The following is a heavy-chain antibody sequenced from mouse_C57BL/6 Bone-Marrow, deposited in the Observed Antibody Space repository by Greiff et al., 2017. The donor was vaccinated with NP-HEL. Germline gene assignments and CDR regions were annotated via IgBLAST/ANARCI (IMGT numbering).Heavy chain of an antibody. D-gene: IGHD1-1*01. CDR1: GFNIKDDY. V-gene: IGHV14-4*01. J-gene: IGHJ4*01. CDR2: IDPENGDT. Sequence: VQLQQSGAELVRPGASVKLSCTASGFNIKDDYMHWVKQRPEQGLEWIGWIDPENGDTEYASKFQGKATITAATSSNTAYLQLSSLTSEDTAVYYCTLYYGGAMDYWGQGTSVTVSS. CDR3: TLYYGGAMDY.